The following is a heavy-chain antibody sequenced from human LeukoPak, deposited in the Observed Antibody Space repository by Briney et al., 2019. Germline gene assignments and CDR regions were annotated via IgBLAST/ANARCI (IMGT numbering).Heavy chain of an antibody. D-gene: IGHD3-3*01. CDR1: GFTFSSYA. CDR3: SRNPNDFWSGTPTSDWFDP. V-gene: IGHV3-23*01. Sequence: GGSLRLSCAASGFTFSSYAMSWVRQAPGKGLEWVSAISGSGGSTYYADSVKGRFTISRDNSKNTLYLQMNSLRAEDTAVYYCSRNPNDFWSGTPTSDWFDPWGQGTLVTVSS. J-gene: IGHJ5*02. CDR2: ISGSGGST.